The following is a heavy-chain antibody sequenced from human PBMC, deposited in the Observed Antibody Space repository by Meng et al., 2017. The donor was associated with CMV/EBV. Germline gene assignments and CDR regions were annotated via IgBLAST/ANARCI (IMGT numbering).Heavy chain of an antibody. CDR3: ARASFWGCDY. D-gene: IGHD7-27*01. Sequence: GESLKISCAASGFTFSSYWMSWVRQAPGKGLEWVANIKQDGSEKYYVDSVKGRFTISRDNAKNSLYLQMNSLRAEDTAVCYCARASFWGCDYWGQGTLVTVSS. CDR1: GFTFSSYW. CDR2: IKQDGSEK. V-gene: IGHV3-7*01. J-gene: IGHJ4*02.